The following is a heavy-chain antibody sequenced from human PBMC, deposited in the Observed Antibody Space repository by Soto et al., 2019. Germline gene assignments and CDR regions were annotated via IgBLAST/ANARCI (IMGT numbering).Heavy chain of an antibody. Sequence: GGSLRLSCAASGFTFGSYGMHWVRQAPGKGLEWVAVISYDGSNKYYADSVKGRFTISRDNSKNTLYLQMNSLRAEDTAVYYCARAGGSHPFWAFDIWGQGTMVTV. CDR1: GFTFGSYG. J-gene: IGHJ3*02. CDR3: ARAGGSHPFWAFDI. V-gene: IGHV3-30*03. D-gene: IGHD2-15*01. CDR2: ISYDGSNK.